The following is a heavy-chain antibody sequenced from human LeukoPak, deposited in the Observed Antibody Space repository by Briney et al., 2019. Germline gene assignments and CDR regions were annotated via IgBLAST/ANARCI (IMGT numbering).Heavy chain of an antibody. J-gene: IGHJ4*02. CDR1: GFTFSNYW. CDR3: ARPVAGRSFDY. V-gene: IGHV3-7*01. CDR2: INQDGSEK. D-gene: IGHD6-19*01. Sequence: GGSLRLSCAASGFTFSNYWMSWVRQAPGKGLEWVASINQDGSEKYYVDSVKGRFTISRDNAKNSLSLQMNSLRAEDTAVYYCARPVAGRSFDYWGQGTLVTVSS.